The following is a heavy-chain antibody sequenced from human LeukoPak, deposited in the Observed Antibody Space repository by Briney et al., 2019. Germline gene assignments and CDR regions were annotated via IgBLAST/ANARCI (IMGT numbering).Heavy chain of an antibody. Sequence: PSETLSLTCTVSGGSISSYYWSWIRQPAGKGLEWIGRIYTSGSTNYNPSLKSRVTMSVDTSKNQFSLKLSSVTAADTAVYYCARQVVVAANIYYFDYWGQGTLVTVSS. CDR2: IYTSGST. CDR1: GGSISSYY. CDR3: ARQVVVAANIYYFDY. J-gene: IGHJ4*02. V-gene: IGHV4-4*07. D-gene: IGHD2-15*01.